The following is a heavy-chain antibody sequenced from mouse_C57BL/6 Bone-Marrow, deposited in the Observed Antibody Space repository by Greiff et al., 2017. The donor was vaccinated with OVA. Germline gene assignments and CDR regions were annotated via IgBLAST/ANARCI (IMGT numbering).Heavy chain of an antibody. Sequence: QVQLQQSGPELVKPGASVKISCKASGYAFSSSWMNWVKQRPGKGLEWIGRIYPGDGDTNYNGKFKGKATLTADKSSSTAYMQLSSLTSEDSAVYVCARKAVLGYFDYWGQGTTLTVSS. J-gene: IGHJ2*01. V-gene: IGHV1-82*01. D-gene: IGHD3-1*01. CDR1: GYAFSSSW. CDR3: ARKAVLGYFDY. CDR2: IYPGDGDT.